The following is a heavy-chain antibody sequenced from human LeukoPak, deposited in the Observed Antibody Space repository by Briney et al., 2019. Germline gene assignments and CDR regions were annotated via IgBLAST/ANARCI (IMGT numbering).Heavy chain of an antibody. J-gene: IGHJ4*02. V-gene: IGHV3-30-3*01. CDR3: AREMATDY. CDR2: ISYDGSNK. Sequence: GGSLRLYCAASGFTFSSYAMHWVRQAPGKGLEWVAVISYDGSNKYYADSVKGRFTISRDNSKNTLYLQMNSLRAEDTAVYYCAREMATDYWGQGTLVTVSS. CDR1: GFTFSSYA. D-gene: IGHD5-24*01.